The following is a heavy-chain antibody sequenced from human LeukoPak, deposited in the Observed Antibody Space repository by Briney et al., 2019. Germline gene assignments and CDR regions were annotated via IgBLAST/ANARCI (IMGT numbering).Heavy chain of an antibody. Sequence: ASVKVSCKASGGTFTSYALSWVRQAPGQGLEWMGGIIPIFGTANYAQKFQGRVTITADESTSTAYMELSSLRSEDTAVYYCARALAVAGPFDPWGQGTLVTVSS. CDR1: GGTFTSYA. CDR3: ARALAVAGPFDP. CDR2: IIPIFGTA. D-gene: IGHD6-19*01. V-gene: IGHV1-69*13. J-gene: IGHJ5*02.